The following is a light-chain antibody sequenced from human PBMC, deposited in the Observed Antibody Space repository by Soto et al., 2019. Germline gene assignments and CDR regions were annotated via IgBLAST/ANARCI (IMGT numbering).Light chain of an antibody. CDR1: QDINRW. CDR2: NAD. CDR3: QQFSLYWA. Sequence: DIQMTQSPSTLSASVGDRVTITCRASQDINRWLVWYQQKPGKAPKILIYNADTLESGVPSRFSGSGYGTEFILTISSLQPDDFATYYCQQFSLYWAFGQGTKVEIK. J-gene: IGKJ1*01. V-gene: IGKV1-5*01.